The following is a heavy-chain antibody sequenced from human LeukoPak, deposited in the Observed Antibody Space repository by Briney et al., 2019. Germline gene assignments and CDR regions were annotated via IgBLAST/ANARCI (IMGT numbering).Heavy chain of an antibody. V-gene: IGHV3-30*01. CDR1: GFTFSSYA. CDR3: ARDYSSSGPIDY. Sequence: GRSLRLSCAASGFTFSSYAMHWVRQAPGKGLEWVAVVSYDGSNKYYADSVKGRFTISRDNSKNTLYLQMNSPRAEDTAVYYCARDYSSSGPIDYWGQGTLVTVSS. J-gene: IGHJ4*02. D-gene: IGHD6-6*01. CDR2: VSYDGSNK.